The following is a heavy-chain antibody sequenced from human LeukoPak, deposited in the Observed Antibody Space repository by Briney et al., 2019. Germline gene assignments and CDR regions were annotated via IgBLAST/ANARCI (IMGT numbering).Heavy chain of an antibody. CDR1: GFTFSSYW. V-gene: IGHV3-7*01. J-gene: IGHJ4*02. CDR3: ARDQGPYGDYYFDY. D-gene: IGHD4-17*01. CDR2: IKQDGSEK. Sequence: GGSLRLSCAASGFTFSSYWMSWVRQDPGKGLEWVANIKQDGSEKYYVDSVKGRFTISRDNAKNSLYLQMNSLRAEDTAVYYCARDQGPYGDYYFDYWGQGTLVTVSS.